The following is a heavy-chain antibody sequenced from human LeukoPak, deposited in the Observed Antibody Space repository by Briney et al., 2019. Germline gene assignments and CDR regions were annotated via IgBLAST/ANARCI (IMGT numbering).Heavy chain of an antibody. CDR2: IYYSGGT. Sequence: SETLSLTCTVSGGSISSSSYYWGWIRQPPGKGLEWIGSIYYSGGTYYNPSLKSRVTISVDTSKNQFSLKLSSVTAADTAVYYCARGYSYGHPFDYWGQGTLVTVSS. D-gene: IGHD5-18*01. CDR3: ARGYSYGHPFDY. V-gene: IGHV4-39*01. CDR1: GGSISSSSYY. J-gene: IGHJ4*02.